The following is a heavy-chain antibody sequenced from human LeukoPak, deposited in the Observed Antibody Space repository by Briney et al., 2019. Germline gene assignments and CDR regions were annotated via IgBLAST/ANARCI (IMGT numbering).Heavy chain of an antibody. CDR2: ISYDGSNK. V-gene: IGHV3-30*04. CDR3: ARHSGDYCSSTSCYAGSDY. Sequence: PGRSLRLSCAASGFTFSSYAMHWVRQSPGKGLEWVAVISYDGSNKYCAVSVKGRFTISRDNSKNTLYLQMNSLRAEETAVYSCARHSGDYCSSTSCYAGSDYWSQGTLVTVSS. CDR1: GFTFSSYA. J-gene: IGHJ4*02. D-gene: IGHD2-2*01.